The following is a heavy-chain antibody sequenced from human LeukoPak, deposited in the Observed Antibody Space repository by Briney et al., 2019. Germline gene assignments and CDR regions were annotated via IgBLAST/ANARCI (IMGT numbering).Heavy chain of an antibody. CDR2: INPNSGDP. CDR3: ARSAGHCNNGVCFTDYYIDV. CDR1: GYTFTDSY. D-gene: IGHD2-8*01. Sequence: GASVKVSCKASGYTFTDSYIHWARQAPGQGLEWMGRINPNSGDPNYPQNFQGRVTMTRDTSISTAYMEMSSLTSDDTAVYYCARSAGHCNNGVCFTDYYIDVWGTGTTVTVSS. J-gene: IGHJ6*03. V-gene: IGHV1-2*06.